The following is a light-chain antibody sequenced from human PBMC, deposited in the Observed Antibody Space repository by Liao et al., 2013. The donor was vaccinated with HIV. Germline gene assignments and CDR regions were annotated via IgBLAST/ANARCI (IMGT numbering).Light chain of an antibody. CDR2: YDS. CDR3: QAWDSSTEV. J-gene: IGLJ3*02. V-gene: IGLV3-21*01. Sequence: SYVLTQPPSLSVAPGGTARITCGGDIIVTKRVHWYQQKPGQAPVLVISYDSDRPSGIPERFSGSNSGNTATLTISGTQAMDEADYYCQAWDSSTEVFGGGTKLTVL. CDR1: IIVTKR.